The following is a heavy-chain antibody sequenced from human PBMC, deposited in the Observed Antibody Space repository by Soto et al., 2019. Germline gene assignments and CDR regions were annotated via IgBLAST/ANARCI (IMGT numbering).Heavy chain of an antibody. CDR2: ISSSSSYT. CDR3: ARVARYYFDY. V-gene: IGHV3-11*06. J-gene: IGHJ4*02. D-gene: IGHD4-17*01. Sequence: GGSLRLSCASSGFTFASYNMLWVRQAPGKGLEWVSYISSSSSYTNYADSVKGRFTISRDNAKNSLYLQMNSLRAEDTAVYYCARVARYYFDYWGQGTLVTVSS. CDR1: GFTFASYN.